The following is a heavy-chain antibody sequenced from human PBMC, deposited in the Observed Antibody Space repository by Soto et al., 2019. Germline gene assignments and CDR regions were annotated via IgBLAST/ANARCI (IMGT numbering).Heavy chain of an antibody. D-gene: IGHD4-17*01. Sequence: PSETLSLTGAVSGGSISSSVYSWSWIRQPLGKGLEWVGYIYHSGNTYYNPSLKSRVNISADRSKNQFSLKLSSVTAADTAVYFCARVHGDYGRYFVYWGQGTLVTVSS. CDR2: IYHSGNT. V-gene: IGHV4-30-2*01. J-gene: IGHJ4*02. CDR3: ARVHGDYGRYFVY. CDR1: GGSISSSVYS.